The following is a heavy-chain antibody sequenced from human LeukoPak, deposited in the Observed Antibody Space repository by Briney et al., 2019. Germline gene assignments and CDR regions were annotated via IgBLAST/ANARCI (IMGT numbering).Heavy chain of an antibody. CDR1: GFTFSSYG. CDR3: AKEEKSSSWYDDYVWGSYPRDY. J-gene: IGHJ4*02. CDR2: ISYDGSNK. V-gene: IGHV3-30*18. D-gene: IGHD3-16*02. Sequence: GGSLRLSCAASGFTFSSYGMHWVRQAPGKGLEWVAVISYDGSNKYYADSVKSRFTISRDNSKNTLYLQMNSLRAEDTAVYYCAKEEKSSSWYDDYVWGSYPRDYWGQGTLVTVSS.